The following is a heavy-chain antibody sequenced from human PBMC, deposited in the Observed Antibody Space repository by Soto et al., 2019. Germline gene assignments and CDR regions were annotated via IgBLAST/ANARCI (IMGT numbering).Heavy chain of an antibody. J-gene: IGHJ2*01. CDR2: INDRGSI. Sequence: QVQLQQWGAGPLRPLETLSLTCGVSGGSFSGYYWAWIRQSPGKGLEWIGEINDRGSINYNPSLKSRVSMSVDTSKNHYSLNLRSVTAADTAVYYCARESHDILTGPPWVWYFDLWDRGTLVTVSS. CDR3: ARESHDILTGPPWVWYFDL. V-gene: IGHV4-34*01. CDR1: GGSFSGYY. D-gene: IGHD3-9*01.